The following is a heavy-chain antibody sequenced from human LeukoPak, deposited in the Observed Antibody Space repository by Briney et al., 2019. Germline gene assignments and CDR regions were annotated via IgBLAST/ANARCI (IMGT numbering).Heavy chain of an antibody. J-gene: IGHJ4*02. D-gene: IGHD6-13*01. CDR2: INSDGSTI. CDR1: GFTFSNYW. V-gene: IGHV3-74*03. Sequence: GGSLRLSCAASGFTFSNYWMHWVRQAPGKGLVWVSHINSDGSTITYADSVKGRFTISRDNAKNTLYLQMNSLRAEDTAVYYCARATSDISWYFGFDNWGQGTLVTVSS. CDR3: ARATSDISWYFGFDN.